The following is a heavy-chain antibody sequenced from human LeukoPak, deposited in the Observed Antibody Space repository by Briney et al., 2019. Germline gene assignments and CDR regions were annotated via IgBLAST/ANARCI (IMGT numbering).Heavy chain of an antibody. CDR1: GGSFSGYY. CDR2: INHSGST. D-gene: IGHD6-19*01. V-gene: IGHV4-34*01. CDR3: ARGASSGWYRPFDY. Sequence: PETLSLTCAVYGGSFSGYYWSWIRQPPGKGLEWIGEINHSGSTNYNPSLKSRVTISVDTSKNQFSLKLSSVTAADTAVYYCARGASSGWYRPFDYWGQGTLVTVSS. J-gene: IGHJ4*02.